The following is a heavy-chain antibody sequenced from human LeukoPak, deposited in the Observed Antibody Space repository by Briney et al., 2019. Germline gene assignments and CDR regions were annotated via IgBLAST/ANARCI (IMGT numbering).Heavy chain of an antibody. V-gene: IGHV3-21*01. CDR1: GFTFSSYS. J-gene: IGHJ4*02. Sequence: GGSLRLSCAASGFTFSSYSMNWVRQAPGKGLEWVSSISSSSSYIYYADSVKGRFTISRDNAKNSLYLQMNSLRAEDTAVYYCAKDFLSAGWLHPGYWGQGTLVTVSS. CDR2: ISSSSSYI. D-gene: IGHD5-24*01. CDR3: AKDFLSAGWLHPGY.